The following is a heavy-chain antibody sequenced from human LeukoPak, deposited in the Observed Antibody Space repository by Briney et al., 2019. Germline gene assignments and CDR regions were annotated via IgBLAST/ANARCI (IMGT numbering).Heavy chain of an antibody. J-gene: IGHJ4*02. Sequence: GGSLRLSCAASGFTFTTYWMSWVRQAPGKGLQWVANINQDGSVKYYVDSVKGRFTISRDNAGNSLYLQMNSLRADDTAVYYCARVGYSSSAIDYWGQGTLVTVSS. V-gene: IGHV3-7*01. CDR2: INQDGSVK. CDR1: GFTFTTYW. CDR3: ARVGYSSSAIDY. D-gene: IGHD6-6*01.